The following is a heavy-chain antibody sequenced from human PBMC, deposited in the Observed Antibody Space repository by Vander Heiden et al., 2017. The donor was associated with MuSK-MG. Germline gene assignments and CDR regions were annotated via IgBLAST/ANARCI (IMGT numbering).Heavy chain of an antibody. CDR1: GFTFSNAW. CDR3: TTGLWRDYFDY. CDR2: IKSKTDGGTT. D-gene: IGHD2-21*01. Sequence: EVQLVESGGGLVKPGGSLRLSCAASGFTFSNAWMSWVRQAPGKGLEWVGRIKSKTDGGTTDYAAPVKGRFTISRDDSKNTLYLQMNSLKTEDTAGYYCTTGLWRDYFDYWGQGTLVTVSA. V-gene: IGHV3-15*01. J-gene: IGHJ4*02.